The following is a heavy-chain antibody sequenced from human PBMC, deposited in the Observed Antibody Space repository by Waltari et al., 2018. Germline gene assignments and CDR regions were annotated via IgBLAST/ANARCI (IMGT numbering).Heavy chain of an antibody. V-gene: IGHV3-21*01. CDR3: ARDFYCSDGRCTDY. CDR2: ISDGSDYS. CDR1: GLNFRSYS. Sequence: EVQLVESGGGLVKTGGSLRLSCVVSGLNFRSYSMNWVRQAPGKGLEWVSYISDGSDYSYYADSVNGRFTISRDNAKDTLYLQMNRLRTDDTAVYCCARDFYCSDGRCTDYWGQGTLVTVSS. D-gene: IGHD2-15*01. J-gene: IGHJ4*02.